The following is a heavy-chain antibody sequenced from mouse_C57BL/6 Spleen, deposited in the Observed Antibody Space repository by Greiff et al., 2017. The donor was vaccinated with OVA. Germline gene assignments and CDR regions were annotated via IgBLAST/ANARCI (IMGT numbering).Heavy chain of an antibody. CDR1: GYTFTDYN. V-gene: IGHV1-18*01. CDR3: ARDGDYGGYFDV. Sequence: SGPELVKPGASVKIPCKASGYTFTDYNMDWVKQSHGKSLEWIGDINPNNGGTIYNQKFKGKATLTVDKSSSTAYMELRSLTSEDTAVYYCARDGDYGGYFDVWGTGTTVTVSS. J-gene: IGHJ1*03. D-gene: IGHD2-13*01. CDR2: INPNNGGT.